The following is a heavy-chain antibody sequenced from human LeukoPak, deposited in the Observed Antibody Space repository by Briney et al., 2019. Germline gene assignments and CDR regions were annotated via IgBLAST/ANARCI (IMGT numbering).Heavy chain of an antibody. J-gene: IGHJ1*01. CDR3: AREDYCSGGSCYSGYFQH. Sequence: SETLSLTCTVSGASITSYYWSWIRQPPGKGLEWIGYIYYSGTTNYNPSLKSRVTISVDTSKNQFSLKLSSVTAADTAVYYCAREDYCSGGSCYSGYFQHWGQGTLVTVSS. V-gene: IGHV4-59*01. CDR1: GASITSYY. CDR2: IYYSGTT. D-gene: IGHD2-15*01.